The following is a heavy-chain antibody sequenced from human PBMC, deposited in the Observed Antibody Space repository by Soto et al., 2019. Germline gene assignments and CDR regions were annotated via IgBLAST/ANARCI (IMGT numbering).Heavy chain of an antibody. CDR3: WAVGDSREVDF. V-gene: IGHV1-69*08. Sequence: SVKVSCKTSGGTFNTLTISWVRQAPGQGLEWLGRIIPVFGTTKNAEKFQGRLTITADTATSTVYLDLSSLRSEDTAVYYCWAVGDSREVDFWGQGTLVTVSS. CDR1: GGTFNTLT. J-gene: IGHJ4*02. D-gene: IGHD3-10*01. CDR2: IIPVFGTT.